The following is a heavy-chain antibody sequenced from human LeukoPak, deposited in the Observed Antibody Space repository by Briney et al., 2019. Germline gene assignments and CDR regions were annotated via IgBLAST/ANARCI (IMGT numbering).Heavy chain of an antibody. CDR1: GYTFSAFY. Sequence: GASVKVSCKTSGYTFSAFYMHWVRQAPGQGLEWMGWINPNSGGTNYAQKFQGRVTMTRDTSISTAYMELGRLGSDDTAVYYCARATIASSSPLIDYWGQGTLVTVSS. V-gene: IGHV1-2*02. J-gene: IGHJ4*02. CDR3: ARATIASSSPLIDY. CDR2: INPNSGGT. D-gene: IGHD6-6*01.